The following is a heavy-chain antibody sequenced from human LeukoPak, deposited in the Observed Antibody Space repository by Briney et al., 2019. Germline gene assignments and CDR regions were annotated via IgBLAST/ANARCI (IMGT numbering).Heavy chain of an antibody. CDR1: GFTFSDYY. CDR3: ARSPPASPFDY. J-gene: IGHJ4*02. Sequence: PGGSLRLSCAASGFTFSDYYMSWVRQAPGKGLEWVSVIYSGGDTYYADSVKGRFTISRDISKNTLYLQINSLRAEDTAFYYCARSPPASPFDYWGQGTLVTVSS. D-gene: IGHD2-2*01. V-gene: IGHV3-53*01. CDR2: IYSGGDT.